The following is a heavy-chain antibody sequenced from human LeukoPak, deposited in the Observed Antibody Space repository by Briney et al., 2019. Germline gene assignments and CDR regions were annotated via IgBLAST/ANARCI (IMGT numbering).Heavy chain of an antibody. CDR3: ARDSRFGEGEIDY. V-gene: IGHV4-38-2*02. CDR1: GYSISSGYY. J-gene: IGHJ4*02. Sequence: PSETLSLTCAVSGYSISSGYYWGWTRQPPGKGLEWIGSIYHSGSTYYNPSLKSRVTISVDTSKDQLSLKLSSVTAADTAVYYCARDSRFGEGEIDYWGQGTLVTVSS. CDR2: IYHSGST. D-gene: IGHD3-10*01.